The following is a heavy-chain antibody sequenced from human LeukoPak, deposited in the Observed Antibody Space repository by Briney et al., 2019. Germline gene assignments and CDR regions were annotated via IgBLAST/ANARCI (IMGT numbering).Heavy chain of an antibody. J-gene: IGHJ4*02. D-gene: IGHD6-19*01. CDR1: GFTFSSYW. CDR2: ISSDGRTI. CDR3: ARALEVAGNYDY. V-gene: IGHV3-74*01. Sequence: GGSLRLSCEASGFTFSSYWMHWVRQAPGKWLVWVSRISSDGRTITYADSVKGRFTISRDNAKNTLYLQMNSLRAEDTAVYYCARALEVAGNYDYWGQGALVTVSS.